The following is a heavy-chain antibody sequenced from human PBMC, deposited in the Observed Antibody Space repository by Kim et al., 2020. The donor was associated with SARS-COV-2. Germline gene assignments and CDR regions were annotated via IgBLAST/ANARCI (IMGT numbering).Heavy chain of an antibody. CDR1: GFTFSSYS. V-gene: IGHV3-48*02. D-gene: IGHD1-7*01. J-gene: IGHJ4*02. Sequence: GGSLRLSCAASGFTFSSYSMNWVRQAPGKGLEWVSYISSSSSTIYYADSVKGRFTISRDNAKNSLYLQMNSLRDEDTAVYYCAREKGELELLWDFDYWGQGTLVTVSS. CDR3: AREKGELELLWDFDY. CDR2: ISSSSSTI.